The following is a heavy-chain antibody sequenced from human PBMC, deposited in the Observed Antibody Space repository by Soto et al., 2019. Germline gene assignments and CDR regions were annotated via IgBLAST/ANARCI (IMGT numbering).Heavy chain of an antibody. D-gene: IGHD4-17*01. V-gene: IGHV3-30*18. CDR3: AKEKNDYGCNSVGYYGMDV. CDR2: ISYDGSNK. Sequence: GGSLRLSCAASGFTFSSYGMHWVRQAPGKGLEWVAVISYDGSNKYYADSVKGRFTISRDNSKNTLYLQMNSLRAEDTAVYYCAKEKNDYGCNSVGYYGMDVWGQGTSVTVSS. CDR1: GFTFSSYG. J-gene: IGHJ6*02.